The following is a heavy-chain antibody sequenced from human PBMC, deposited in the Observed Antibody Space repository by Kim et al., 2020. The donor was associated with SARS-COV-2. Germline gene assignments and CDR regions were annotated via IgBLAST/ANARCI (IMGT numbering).Heavy chain of an antibody. CDR3: ARDKGDDSSGLDAFDI. V-gene: IGHV1-2*04. CDR1: GYTFTGYY. J-gene: IGHJ3*02. D-gene: IGHD3-22*01. CDR2: INPNSGGT. Sequence: ASVKVSCKASGYTFTGYYMHWVRQAPGQGLEWMGWINPNSGGTNYAQKFQGWVTMTRDTSISTAYMELSRLRSDDTAVYYCARDKGDDSSGLDAFDIWGQGTVVTVSS.